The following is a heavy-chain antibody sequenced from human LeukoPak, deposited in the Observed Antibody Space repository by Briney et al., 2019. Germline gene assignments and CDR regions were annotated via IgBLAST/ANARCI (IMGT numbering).Heavy chain of an antibody. CDR2: ITGSGGRT. CDR3: AKDESQAVTGRFDP. D-gene: IGHD6-19*01. J-gene: IGHJ5*02. V-gene: IGHV3-23*01. Sequence: PGRSLRLSCTASGFTFGDYAMSWVRQAPGKGLEWVLGITGSGGRTYYADSVKGRFTISRDNSKNTLYLQMNSLRAEDTAVYYCAKDESQAVTGRFDPWGQGTLVTVSS. CDR1: GFTFGDYA.